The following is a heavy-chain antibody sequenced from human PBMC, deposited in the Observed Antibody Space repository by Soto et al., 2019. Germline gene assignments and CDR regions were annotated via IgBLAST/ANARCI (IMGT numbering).Heavy chain of an antibody. CDR1: GYTFTSYG. D-gene: IGHD2-2*01. CDR2: ISAYNGNT. Sequence: QVQLVQSGAEVKKPGASVKVSCKASGYTFTSYGITWVRQAPGQGLEWMGWISAYNGNTNYAQKLQGRVTMTTDTSASTAYMELRSLRSDDTAVYYCARLHCSSTSCKRVDYYYGVDVWGQGTTVTVSS. V-gene: IGHV1-18*01. J-gene: IGHJ6*02. CDR3: ARLHCSSTSCKRVDYYYGVDV.